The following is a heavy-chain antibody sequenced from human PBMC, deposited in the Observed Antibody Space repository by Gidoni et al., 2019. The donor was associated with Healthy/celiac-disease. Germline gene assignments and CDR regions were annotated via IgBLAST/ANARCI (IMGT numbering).Heavy chain of an antibody. CDR2: IYYSGST. CDR3: ARGYCSSTSCGIDY. Sequence: QVQLQESGPGLVKPSQTLSLPCTVSGGSISSGGYYWSWIRQHPGKGLEWIGYIYYSGSTYYNPSLKSRVTISVDTSKNQFSLKLSSVTAADTAVYYCARGYCSSTSCGIDYWGQGTLVTVSS. V-gene: IGHV4-31*03. D-gene: IGHD2-2*01. CDR1: GGSISSGGYY. J-gene: IGHJ4*02.